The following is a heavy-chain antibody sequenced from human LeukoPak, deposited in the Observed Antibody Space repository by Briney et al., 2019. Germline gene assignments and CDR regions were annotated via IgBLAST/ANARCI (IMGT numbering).Heavy chain of an antibody. CDR2: ITSGSSYI. Sequence: PGGSLRLSCAASGFTFSSYNMNWVRQAPGKGLEWVSSITSGSSYIYYADSVKGRFTISRDNAKNSLYLQMNSLRAEDTAVYYCASMQLWSSVRRDGYNPSDYWGQGTLVTVSS. D-gene: IGHD5-24*01. CDR1: GFTFSSYN. CDR3: ASMQLWSSVRRDGYNPSDY. V-gene: IGHV3-21*06. J-gene: IGHJ4*02.